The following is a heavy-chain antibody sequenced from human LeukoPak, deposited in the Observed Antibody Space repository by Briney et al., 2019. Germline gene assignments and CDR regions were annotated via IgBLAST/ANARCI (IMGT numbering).Heavy chain of an antibody. Sequence: GASVKVSCKVSGYTLTELSMHWVRQAPGKGLEWMGGFDPEDGETIYAQKFQGRVTMTEDTSTDTAYMELSSLRSEDTAVYYCARRSFGCGGSCLSAFDIWGQGTIVTVSS. CDR2: FDPEDGET. CDR3: ARRSFGCGGSCLSAFDI. J-gene: IGHJ3*02. CDR1: GYTLTELS. D-gene: IGHD2-15*01. V-gene: IGHV1-24*01.